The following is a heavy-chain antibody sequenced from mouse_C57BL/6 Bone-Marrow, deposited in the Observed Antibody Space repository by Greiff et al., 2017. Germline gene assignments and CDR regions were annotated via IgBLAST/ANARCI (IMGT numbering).Heavy chain of an antibody. CDR3: TRGRGYSFAY. V-gene: IGHV1-15*01. CDR2: IDPGTGGT. CDR1: GYTFTDYE. J-gene: IGHJ3*01. D-gene: IGHD2-3*01. Sequence: QVQLKQSGAELVRPGASVTLSCKASGYTFTDYEMHWVKQTPVHGLEWIGAIDPGTGGTAYNQKFKGKAILTADKSSSTAYMERRSLTSEDSAVYYCTRGRGYSFAYWGQGTLVTVSA.